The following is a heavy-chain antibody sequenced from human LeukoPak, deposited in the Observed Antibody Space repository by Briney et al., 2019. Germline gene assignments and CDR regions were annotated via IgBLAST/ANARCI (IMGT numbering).Heavy chain of an antibody. Sequence: PGGSLRLSCAASGFTFSSYGMHWVRQAPGKGLEWVAFIRYDGSNKYYADSVKGRFTISRDNSKNTLYLQMNSLRAEDTAVYYCANIGDDYVLGLVDYWGQGTLVTVSS. CDR1: GFTFSSYG. CDR3: ANIGDDYVLGLVDY. D-gene: IGHD4-17*01. CDR2: IRYDGSNK. J-gene: IGHJ4*02. V-gene: IGHV3-30*02.